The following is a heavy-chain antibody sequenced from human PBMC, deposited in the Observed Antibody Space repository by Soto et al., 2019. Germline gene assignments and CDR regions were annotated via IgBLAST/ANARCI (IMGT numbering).Heavy chain of an antibody. J-gene: IGHJ5*02. D-gene: IGHD3-3*01. CDR3: ARESRDFWSGYNWFDP. CDR1: GGSISSGGYY. V-gene: IGHV4-31*03. Sequence: PSETLSLTCTVSGGSISSGGYYWSWIRQHPGKGLEWIGYIYYSGSTYYNPSLKSRVTISVDTSKNQFSLKLSSVTAADTAVYYCARESRDFWSGYNWFDPWGQGTLVTVS. CDR2: IYYSGST.